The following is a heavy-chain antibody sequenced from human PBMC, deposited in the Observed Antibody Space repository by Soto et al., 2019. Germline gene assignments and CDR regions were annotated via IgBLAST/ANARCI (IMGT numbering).Heavy chain of an antibody. Sequence: SVKVSCKASGGTFSSYAISWVRQAPGQGLEWMGGIIPIFGTANYAQKFQGRVTITADESTSTAYMELSSLRSEDTAVYYCAREARNYYGSDDKYYYYGMDVWGQGTTVTVS. CDR3: AREARNYYGSDDKYYYYGMDV. V-gene: IGHV1-69*13. J-gene: IGHJ6*02. D-gene: IGHD3-10*01. CDR2: IIPIFGTA. CDR1: GGTFSSYA.